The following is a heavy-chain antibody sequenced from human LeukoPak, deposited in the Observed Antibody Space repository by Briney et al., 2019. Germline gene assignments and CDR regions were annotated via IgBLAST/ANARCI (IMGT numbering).Heavy chain of an antibody. D-gene: IGHD4-11*01. Sequence: GGSLRLSCAASGFTFSSYSMNWVRQAPGKGLEWVSAISGSGGSTYYADSVKGRFTISRDNSKNTLYLQMNSLRAEDTAVYYCAKSWSGATVPFDYWGQGTLVTVSS. CDR2: ISGSGGST. CDR1: GFTFSSYS. V-gene: IGHV3-23*01. J-gene: IGHJ4*02. CDR3: AKSWSGATVPFDY.